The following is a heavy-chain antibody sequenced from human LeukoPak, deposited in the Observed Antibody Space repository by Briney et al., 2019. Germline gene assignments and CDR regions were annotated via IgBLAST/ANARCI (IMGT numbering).Heavy chain of an antibody. CDR3: ARIRRDGYNTYYFDY. J-gene: IGHJ4*02. D-gene: IGHD5-24*01. V-gene: IGHV3-11*01. Sequence: GRSLRLSCAASGLSFSDYYMTWIRQAPGKGLEWVSYISSSGTTIYHADSVRARFTISRDNAKNSLDLQMNSLRAEDTAVYFCARIRRDGYNTYYFDYWGQGTLVTVSS. CDR2: ISSSGTTI. CDR1: GLSFSDYY.